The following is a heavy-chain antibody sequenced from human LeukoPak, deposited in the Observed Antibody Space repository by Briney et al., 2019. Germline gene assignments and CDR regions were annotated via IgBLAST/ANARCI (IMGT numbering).Heavy chain of an antibody. CDR2: INTISGGT. CDR3: ARGREVAGTVGY. V-gene: IGHV1-2*02. J-gene: IGHJ4*02. CDR1: GYTFTGYY. D-gene: IGHD6-19*01. Sequence: GESLKISCKASGYTFTGYYMHWVRQAPGQGLEWIGWINTISGGTNYAQKFQGRVTMTRDTSISTAYMELSRLTSDDTAVYYCARGREVAGTVGYWGQGTLVTVSS.